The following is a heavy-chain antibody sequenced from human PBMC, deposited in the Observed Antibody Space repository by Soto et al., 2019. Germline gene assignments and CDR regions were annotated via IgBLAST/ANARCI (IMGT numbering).Heavy chain of an antibody. Sequence: PSETVSLTCAVSGYSIISGYYCGWFRQPPGKGLERIVIIYHSVCTYDHPSLKSRVTRSVDTAKNQFSLKLSAVTGADTGVYYCATPIGGPCMVRGQLINTLFDPWGQGTLVTV. J-gene: IGHJ5*02. CDR3: ATPIGGPCMVRGQLINTLFDP. CDR2: IYHSVCT. V-gene: IGHV4-38-2*01. CDR1: GYSIISGYY. D-gene: IGHD3-10*01.